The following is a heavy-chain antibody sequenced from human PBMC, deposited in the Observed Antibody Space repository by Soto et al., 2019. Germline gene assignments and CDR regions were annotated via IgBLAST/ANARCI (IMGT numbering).Heavy chain of an antibody. Sequence: SETLSLTCTGSCDSISDYYWSWIRQPAGKGLEWIGRFYYSGNTKSNPSLKSRVTMSADTSKNQFSLSLRSVTAADSAIYYCARMYNSGFYRPEGDYFFYGMDVWGQGTTVTVSS. V-gene: IGHV4-4*07. CDR3: ARMYNSGFYRPEGDYFFYGMDV. CDR2: FYYSGNT. J-gene: IGHJ6*02. CDR1: CDSISDYY. D-gene: IGHD6-19*01.